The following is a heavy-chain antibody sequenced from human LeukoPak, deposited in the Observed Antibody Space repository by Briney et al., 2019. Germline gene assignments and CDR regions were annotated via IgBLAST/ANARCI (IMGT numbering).Heavy chain of an antibody. J-gene: IGHJ4*02. CDR1: GGSISSSSYY. CDR3: ARENGYRYDY. D-gene: IGHD5-18*01. Sequence: SETLSLTCTVSGGSISSSSYYWGWIRQPPGKGLEWIGSIYYSGSPYYNPSLKSRVTISVDTSKNQFSLKLSSVTAADTALYYCARENGYRYDYWGQGTLVTVSS. CDR2: IYYSGSP. V-gene: IGHV4-39*07.